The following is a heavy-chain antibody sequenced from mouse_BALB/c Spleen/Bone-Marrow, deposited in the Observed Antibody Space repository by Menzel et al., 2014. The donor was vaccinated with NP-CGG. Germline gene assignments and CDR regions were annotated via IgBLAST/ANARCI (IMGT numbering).Heavy chain of an antibody. CDR3: NAEHGNYHYFDH. CDR1: GFNIKDYY. CDR2: IDPGNGDT. V-gene: IGHV14-4*02. J-gene: IGHJ2*01. Sequence: EVQLQQSGAELVRSGASVKLSCTASGFNIKDYYMHWVKQRPEQGLEWIGWIDPGNGDTEYAPKFQGKATMTADTSSNTAYLQLSSLTSEDTAVYYCNAEHGNYHYFDHWGQGTTLTVSS. D-gene: IGHD6-1*01.